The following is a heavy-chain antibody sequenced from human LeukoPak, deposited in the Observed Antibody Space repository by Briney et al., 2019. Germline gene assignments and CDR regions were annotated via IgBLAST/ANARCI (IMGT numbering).Heavy chain of an antibody. D-gene: IGHD4-17*01. V-gene: IGHV3-21*01. CDR2: ISSSSSYI. Sequence: GGSLRLSCAASGFTFSSYSMNWVRQAPGKGLEWVSSISSSSSYIYYADSVKGRFTISRDNAKNSLYLQMNSLRAEDTAVYYCARTSYGDYEVFDYWGQGTPVTVSS. J-gene: IGHJ4*02. CDR3: ARTSYGDYEVFDY. CDR1: GFTFSSYS.